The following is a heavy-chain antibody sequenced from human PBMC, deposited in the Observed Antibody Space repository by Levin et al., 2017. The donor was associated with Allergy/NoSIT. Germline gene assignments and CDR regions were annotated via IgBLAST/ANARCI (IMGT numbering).Heavy chain of an antibody. CDR3: ARTSGRTYYLPDGYYYYGMDV. D-gene: IGHD1-26*01. V-gene: IGHV1-69*06. Sequence: SVKVSCKASGGTFSSYAISWVRQASGQGLEWMGGIIPIFGTANYAQKFQGRVTITADKSTSTAYMELSSLRSEDTAVYYCARTSGRTYYLPDGYYYYGMDVWGQGTTVTVSS. CDR1: GGTFSSYA. CDR2: IIPIFGTA. J-gene: IGHJ6*02.